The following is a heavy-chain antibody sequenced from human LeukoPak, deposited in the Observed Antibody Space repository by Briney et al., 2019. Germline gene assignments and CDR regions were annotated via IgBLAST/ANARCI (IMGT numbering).Heavy chain of an antibody. Sequence: GGSLRLSCAASGFTFSSSAMSWVRQAPGKGLEWVSAISNNGGYTYYADSVQGRFTISRDNSKSTLCLQMNSLRAEDTAVYCCAKQLGYCSDGSCYFPYWGQGTLVTVSS. V-gene: IGHV3-23*01. CDR2: ISNNGGYT. CDR3: AKQLGYCSDGSCYFPY. J-gene: IGHJ4*02. CDR1: GFTFSSSA. D-gene: IGHD2-15*01.